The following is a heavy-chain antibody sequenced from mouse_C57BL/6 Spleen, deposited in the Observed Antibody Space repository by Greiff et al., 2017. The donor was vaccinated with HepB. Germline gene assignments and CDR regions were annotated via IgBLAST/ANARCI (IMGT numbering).Heavy chain of an antibody. D-gene: IGHD1-1*01. J-gene: IGHJ4*01. Sequence: QVHLKQSGAELVKPGASVKLSCKASGYTFTSYWMHWVKQRPGQGLEWIGMIHPNSGSTNYNEKFKSKATLTVDKSSSTAYMQLSSLTSEDSAVYYCARSDYGSSPSMDYWGQGTSVTVSS. CDR3: ARSDYGSSPSMDY. CDR1: GYTFTSYW. V-gene: IGHV1-64*01. CDR2: IHPNSGST.